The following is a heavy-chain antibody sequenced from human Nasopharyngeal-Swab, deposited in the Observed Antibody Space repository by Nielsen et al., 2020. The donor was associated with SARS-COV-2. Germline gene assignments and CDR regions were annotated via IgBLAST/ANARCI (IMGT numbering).Heavy chain of an antibody. CDR3: ARLGTESYHYYSLDV. J-gene: IGHJ6*02. Sequence: GGSLRLSCAASGFTFSSYWMSWVRQAPGKGLEWVSSISSSNNYIYYGDSVKGRFTISRDNTKKSLYLQMNSLRAEDTAVYYCARLGTESYHYYSLDVWGQGTTVTVSS. CDR2: ISSSNNYI. D-gene: IGHD1-1*01. CDR1: GFTFSSYW. V-gene: IGHV3-21*01.